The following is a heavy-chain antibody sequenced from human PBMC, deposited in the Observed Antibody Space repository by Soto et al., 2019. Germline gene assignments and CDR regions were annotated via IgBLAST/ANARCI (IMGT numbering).Heavy chain of an antibody. D-gene: IGHD7-27*01. J-gene: IGHJ3*02. CDR1: GGSISSGGYS. Sequence: TLSLTCAVSGGSISSGGYSWGWIRQPPGKRLEWIGYFYHTGNTFYNPSLESRVTISVDRSKNQHSLHLSSVTAADTAVYYCARYGDTSAFDIWGQGTVVTVSS. CDR2: FYHTGNT. CDR3: ARYGDTSAFDI. V-gene: IGHV4-30-2*01.